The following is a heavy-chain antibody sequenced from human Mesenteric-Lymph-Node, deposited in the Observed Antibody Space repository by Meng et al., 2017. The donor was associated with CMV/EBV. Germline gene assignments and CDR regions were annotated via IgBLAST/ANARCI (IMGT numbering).Heavy chain of an antibody. Sequence: GESLKISCAASGFTFSDYYMSWIRQAPGKGLEWVSYISSSGSTIYYADSVKGRFTITRDSSKNTLYLQMNNLRPEDTAMYYCARPNSRPMQRAFDVWGQGTMVTVSS. V-gene: IGHV3-11*01. CDR1: GFTFSDYY. D-gene: IGHD6-13*01. CDR2: ISSSGSTI. CDR3: ARPNSRPMQRAFDV. J-gene: IGHJ3*01.